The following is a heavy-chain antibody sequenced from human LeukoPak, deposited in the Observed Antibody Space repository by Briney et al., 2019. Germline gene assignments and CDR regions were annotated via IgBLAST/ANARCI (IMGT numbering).Heavy chain of an antibody. CDR3: ARDAHWFDP. V-gene: IGHV7-4-1*02. Sequence: HRASVKVSCKASGYTFTSYAMNWVRQAPGQGLEWMGWINTNTGNPTYAQGFTGRFVFSLDASVSTAYLQISSLKAEDTAVYYCARDAHWFDPWGQGTLVTVSS. CDR1: GYTFTSYA. J-gene: IGHJ5*02. CDR2: INTNTGNP.